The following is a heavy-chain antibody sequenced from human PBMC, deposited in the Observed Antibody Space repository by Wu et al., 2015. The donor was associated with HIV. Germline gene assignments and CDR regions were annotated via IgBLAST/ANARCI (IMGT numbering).Heavy chain of an antibody. J-gene: IGHJ4*02. CDR1: GYTFTCYY. CDR2: IIPIFGTA. D-gene: IGHD3-10*01. Sequence: QVQLVQSGAEVKKPGASVKVSCKASGYTFTCYYMHWVRQAPGQGLEWMGGIIPIFGTANYAQKFQGRVTITTDEFTSTAYMELSSLRSEDTAVYYCARGPSGYYGSGSRFDYWGQGTLVTVSS. V-gene: IGHV1-69*01. CDR3: ARGPSGYYGSGSRFDY.